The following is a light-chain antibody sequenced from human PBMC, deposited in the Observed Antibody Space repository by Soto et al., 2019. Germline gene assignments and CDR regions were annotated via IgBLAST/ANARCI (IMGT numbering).Light chain of an antibody. CDR1: NSNIGSNT. V-gene: IGLV1-44*01. J-gene: IGLJ1*01. Sequence: QSVLTQPPSASGTPGQRVTISCSGSNSNIGSNTVNWYQHLPGMAPKLLIHSDNQRPSGVPDRFSGSKSGTSASLAISGLQSEDEADYYCAAWDDSLSGLVFGTGTQLTVL. CDR3: AAWDDSLSGLV. CDR2: SDN.